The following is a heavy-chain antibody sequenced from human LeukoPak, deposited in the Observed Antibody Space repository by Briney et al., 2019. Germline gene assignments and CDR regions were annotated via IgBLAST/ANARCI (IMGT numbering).Heavy chain of an antibody. CDR3: AKDSYYYDSSGYYYYFDY. Sequence: GGTLRLSCAASGFTFSSYGMSWVRQAPGKGLEWVSAISGSGGSTYYADSVKGRFTISRDNSKNTLYLQMISLRAEDTAVYYCAKDSYYYDSSGYYYYFDYWGQGTLVTVSS. J-gene: IGHJ4*02. D-gene: IGHD3-22*01. CDR2: ISGSGGST. CDR1: GFTFSSYG. V-gene: IGHV3-23*01.